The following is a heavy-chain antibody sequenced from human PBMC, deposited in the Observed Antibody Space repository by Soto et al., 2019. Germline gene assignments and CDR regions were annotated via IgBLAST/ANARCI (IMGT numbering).Heavy chain of an antibody. CDR3: ARDAPVRFLEWSKTGLDY. CDR2: ISYDGSNK. V-gene: IGHV3-30-3*01. D-gene: IGHD3-3*01. J-gene: IGHJ4*02. Sequence: GGSLRLSCAASGFTFSSYAMHWVRQAPGKGLEWVAVISYDGSNKYYADSVKGRFTISRDNSKNTLYLQMNSLRAEDTAVYYCARDAPVRFLEWSKTGLDYWGQGTLVTVSS. CDR1: GFTFSSYA.